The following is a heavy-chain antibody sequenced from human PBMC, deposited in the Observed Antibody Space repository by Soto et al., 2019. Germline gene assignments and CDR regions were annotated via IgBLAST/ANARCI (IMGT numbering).Heavy chain of an antibody. Sequence: PSETLSLTCTVSGGSISSYYWSWIRQPPGKGLEWIGYIYYSGSTNYNPSLKSRVTISVDTSKNQFSLKLSSVTAADTAVYYCACFWREGAYLEFDSRAQRSPVTVSA. V-gene: IGHV4-59*01. CDR1: GGSISSYY. D-gene: IGHD3-3*01. J-gene: IGHJ5*01. CDR2: IYYSGST. CDR3: ACFWREGAYLEFDS.